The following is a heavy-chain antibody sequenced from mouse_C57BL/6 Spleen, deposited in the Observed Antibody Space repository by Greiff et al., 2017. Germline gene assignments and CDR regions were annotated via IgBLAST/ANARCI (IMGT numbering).Heavy chain of an antibody. J-gene: IGHJ1*03. V-gene: IGHV1-39*01. CDR1: GYSFTDYN. CDR3: ANSDYNGSNPWYFDV. CDR2: INPNYGTT. D-gene: IGHD1-1*01. Sequence: EVQLQQSGPELVKPGASVKISCKASGYSFTDYNMNWVKQSHGQSLEWIGVINPNYGTTSYNQKFKGKATLTVDQSSSTAYMQLNSLTSEDSAVYYCANSDYNGSNPWYFDVWGTGTTVTVSS.